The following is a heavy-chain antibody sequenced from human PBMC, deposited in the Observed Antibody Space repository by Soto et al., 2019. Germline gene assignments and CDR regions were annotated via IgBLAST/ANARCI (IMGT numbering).Heavy chain of an antibody. CDR1: GITFSTYA. J-gene: IGHJ4*02. CDR3: ARENFGGGWGIDY. D-gene: IGHD6-19*01. V-gene: IGHV3-30-3*01. CDR2: ISSDGSNK. Sequence: QVQLVESGGGVVQPGRSLRLSCAASGITFSTYAMHWVRQAPGKGLEWVADISSDGSNKNYADSVKGQFTISRDNSKNTLYRQVNTLRPDDTAVYYCARENFGGGWGIDYWCQGALVTVSS.